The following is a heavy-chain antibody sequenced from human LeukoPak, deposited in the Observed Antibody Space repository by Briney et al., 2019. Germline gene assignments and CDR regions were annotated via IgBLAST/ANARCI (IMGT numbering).Heavy chain of an antibody. D-gene: IGHD3-10*01. V-gene: IGHV4-59*01. J-gene: IGHJ4*02. CDR2: IYYSGST. CDR1: GGSISSYY. CDR3: ARVSRGVTFDY. Sequence: SETLSLTCTVSGGSISSYYWSWIRQPPGKGLEWIGYIYYSGSTNYNPSLKSRVTISVGTSKNQFSLKLSSVTAADTAVYYCARVSRGVTFDYWGQGTLVTVSS.